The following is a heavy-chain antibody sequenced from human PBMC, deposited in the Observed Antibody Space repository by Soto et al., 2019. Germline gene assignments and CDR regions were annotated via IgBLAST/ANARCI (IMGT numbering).Heavy chain of an antibody. D-gene: IGHD1-26*01. CDR1: GFTFSSYW. J-gene: IGHJ5*02. CDR3: ARGEDDNWFDP. CDR2: INSDGSTT. V-gene: IGHV3-74*01. Sequence: EVQLVESGGGLIQPGGSLRLSCAVSGFTFSSYWMHWVRQVPGKGLVWVSRINSDGSTTTYADSVKGRFTISRDNAKNTVYLQLNSLRAEDTAVYSCARGEDDNWFDPWGQRTLVTVSS.